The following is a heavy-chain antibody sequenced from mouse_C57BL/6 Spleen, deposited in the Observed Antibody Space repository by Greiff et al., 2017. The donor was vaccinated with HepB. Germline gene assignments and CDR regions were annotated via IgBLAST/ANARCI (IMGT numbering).Heavy chain of an antibody. Sequence: VKLQQPGAELVKPGASVKLSCKASGYTFTSYWMHWVKQRPGQGLEWIGMIHPNSGSTNYNEKFKSKATLTVDKSSSTAYMQLSSLTSEDSAVYYCARSRYYGSSIYWYFDVWGTGTTVTVSS. CDR2: IHPNSGST. CDR1: GYTFTSYW. CDR3: ARSRYYGSSIYWYFDV. D-gene: IGHD1-1*01. J-gene: IGHJ1*03. V-gene: IGHV1-64*01.